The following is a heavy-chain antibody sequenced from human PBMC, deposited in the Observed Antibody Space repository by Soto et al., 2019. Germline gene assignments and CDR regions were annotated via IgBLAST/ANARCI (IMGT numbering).Heavy chain of an antibody. Sequence: ASLRVSCRGSGYAFTTRGISWVRQAPGQGHEWMGWISAYNGNTNYAQKLQGRVTMTTDTSTSTAYMELRSLRSDDTAVYYCAKDYGATDAEYFQHWGQGTLVTVSS. J-gene: IGHJ1*01. CDR2: ISAYNGNT. D-gene: IGHD4-17*01. V-gene: IGHV1-18*01. CDR1: GYAFTTRG. CDR3: AKDYGATDAEYFQH.